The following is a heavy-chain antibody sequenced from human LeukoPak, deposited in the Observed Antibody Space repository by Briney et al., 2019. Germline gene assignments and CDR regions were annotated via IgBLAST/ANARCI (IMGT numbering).Heavy chain of an antibody. CDR3: TNIHHDDISGLEH. CDR2: TSSSGAST. Sequence: PGGSLRLSCAASGFTFSNYAMSWVRQAPGKGLEWVSTTSSSGASTYYADSVKGRFTIFRDNSKSTLYLQMNSLGAEDTAVYYCTNIHHDDISGLEHWGQGTLVTVSS. J-gene: IGHJ1*01. CDR1: GFTFSNYA. D-gene: IGHD3-22*01. V-gene: IGHV3-23*01.